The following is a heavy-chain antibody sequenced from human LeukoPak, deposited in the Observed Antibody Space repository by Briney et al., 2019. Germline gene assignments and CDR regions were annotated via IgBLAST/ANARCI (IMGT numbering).Heavy chain of an antibody. CDR2: IYHSGRT. V-gene: IGHV4-38-2*02. J-gene: IGHJ5*02. Sequence: SETLSLTCTVSGYSISSGYYWGWIRQPPGKGLEWIGSIYHSGRTFYNPSLKSRVTISVDTSKNQFSLKLNSVTAADTAVYYCARIYSSSWFLNWFDPWGQGTLVTVSS. CDR1: GYSISSGYY. CDR3: ARIYSSSWFLNWFDP. D-gene: IGHD6-13*01.